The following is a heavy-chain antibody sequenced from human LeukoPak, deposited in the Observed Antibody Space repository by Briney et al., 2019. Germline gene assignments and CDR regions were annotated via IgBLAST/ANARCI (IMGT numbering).Heavy chain of an antibody. CDR1: GYTFTSYG. J-gene: IGHJ4*02. CDR3: ARPADPEYCSGGSCYFDY. Sequence: ASVKVSCKASGYTFTSYGISWVRQAPGQGLEWMGWISAYNGNTNYAQKLQGRVTMTTDTSTSTAYMELRSLRSDDTAMYYCARPADPEYCSGGSCYFDYWGQGTLVTVSS. V-gene: IGHV1-18*01. CDR2: ISAYNGNT. D-gene: IGHD2-15*01.